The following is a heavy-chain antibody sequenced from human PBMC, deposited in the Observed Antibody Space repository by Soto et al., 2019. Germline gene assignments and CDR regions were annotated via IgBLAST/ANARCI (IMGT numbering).Heavy chain of an antibody. Sequence: GGSLRLSCAASGFTFDDYAMHWVRQAPGKGLEWVSGISWNSGSIGYADSVKGRFTISRDNAKNSLYLQMNSLRAEDTALYYCAKDHYYGSGSYWTTFDYWGQGSLVTVSS. D-gene: IGHD3-10*01. J-gene: IGHJ4*02. CDR2: ISWNSGSI. CDR1: GFTFDDYA. V-gene: IGHV3-9*01. CDR3: AKDHYYGSGSYWTTFDY.